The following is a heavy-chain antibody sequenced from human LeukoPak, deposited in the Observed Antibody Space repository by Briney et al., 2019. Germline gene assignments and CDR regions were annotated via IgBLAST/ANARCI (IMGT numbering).Heavy chain of an antibody. J-gene: IGHJ4*02. V-gene: IGHV3-21*01. Sequence: PGGSLRLSCAASGFTFSSYSMNWVRQAPGKGLEWVSSISSSSSYIYYADSVKGRFTISRDNAKNSLYPQMNSLRAEDTAVYYCARGGSSGYYLDYRGQGTLVTVSS. D-gene: IGHD3-22*01. CDR3: ARGGSSGYYLDY. CDR2: ISSSSSYI. CDR1: GFTFSSYS.